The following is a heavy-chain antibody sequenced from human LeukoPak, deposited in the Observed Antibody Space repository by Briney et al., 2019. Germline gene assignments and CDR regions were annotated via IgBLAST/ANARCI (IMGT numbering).Heavy chain of an antibody. J-gene: IGHJ4*02. Sequence: PGGSLRLSCAASGFTFSTFGMHWVRQAPGKGLEWVAVIWYDGGNEYYADSVKGRFTISRDNSKNTLYLQMSSLRAEDTAVYYCAREDDCSSTSCYRGPFDYWGQGTLVTVSS. V-gene: IGHV3-33*01. CDR3: AREDDCSSTSCYRGPFDY. CDR1: GFTFSTFG. CDR2: IWYDGGNE. D-gene: IGHD2-2*02.